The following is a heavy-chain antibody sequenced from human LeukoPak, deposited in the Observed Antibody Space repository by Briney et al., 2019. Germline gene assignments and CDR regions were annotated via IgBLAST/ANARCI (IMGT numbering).Heavy chain of an antibody. J-gene: IGHJ4*02. Sequence: GILRLSCAASGFTFSGSEMNWVRQAPGKGLEWVSGISSSGGSIYYADSVQGRFTISRDNAKKSLRLQMNSLRAEDTAVYYCAAAGFDYWGQGTLVTVSS. CDR1: GFTFSGSE. V-gene: IGHV3-48*03. CDR3: AAAGFDY. CDR2: ISSSGGSI.